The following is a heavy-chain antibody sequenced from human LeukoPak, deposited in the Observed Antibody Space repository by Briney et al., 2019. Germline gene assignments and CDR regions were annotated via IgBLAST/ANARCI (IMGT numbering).Heavy chain of an antibody. J-gene: IGHJ4*02. CDR3: ARGWDIVLMVYAISPSFDY. Sequence: GGSLRLSCAASGFTFDDYGMSWVRQAPGKGLEWVSGITWNGGSTGYADSAKGRFTISRDNAKNSLYLQMNSLRAEDTALYYCARGWDIVLMVYAISPSFDYWGQGTLVTVSS. V-gene: IGHV3-20*04. CDR2: ITWNGGST. D-gene: IGHD2-8*01. CDR1: GFTFDDYG.